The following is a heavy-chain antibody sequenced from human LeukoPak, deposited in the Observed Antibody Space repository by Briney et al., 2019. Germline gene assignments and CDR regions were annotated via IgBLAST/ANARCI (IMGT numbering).Heavy chain of an antibody. J-gene: IGHJ4*02. Sequence: SETLSLTCTVSRDSISGYYWSWIRQPAGKGLEWIGRVYPSGGSNYNTSLKSRVTISLDTSKNQFSLRLTSVTAADTAVYYCARVPGTSGVTGTVRPYYFDYWGQGTLVTVSS. V-gene: IGHV4-4*07. CDR2: VYPSGGS. CDR1: RDSISGYY. D-gene: IGHD6-19*01. CDR3: ARVPGTSGVTGTVRPYYFDY.